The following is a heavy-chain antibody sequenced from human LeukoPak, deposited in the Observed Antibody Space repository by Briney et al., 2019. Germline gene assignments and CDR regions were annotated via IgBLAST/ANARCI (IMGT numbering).Heavy chain of an antibody. V-gene: IGHV4-39*01. Sequence: SETLSLTCIVAGGFISSGSYYWGWIRQPPGKGLEWIGTISYSGSTYYNPSLKSRVTISVDTSKNQFSLNLNSVTAADTAVYYCARHSYGDYGSFDFWGQGTLVTVSS. D-gene: IGHD4-17*01. CDR1: GGFISSGSYY. J-gene: IGHJ4*02. CDR3: ARHSYGDYGSFDF. CDR2: ISYSGST.